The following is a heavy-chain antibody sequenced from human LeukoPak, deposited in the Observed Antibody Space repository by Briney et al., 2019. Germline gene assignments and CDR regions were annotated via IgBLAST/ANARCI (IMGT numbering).Heavy chain of an antibody. CDR1: AGSISGYC. V-gene: IGHV4-4*07. J-gene: IGHJ5*02. Sequence: SETLSLTCTVSAGSISGYCWGWIRQPAGKGLEWIGRIYSSGSSNYNPSLKSRVTMSVDTSKNQFSLNLSSVTAADTAVYYCARSSRGPYANWFDPWGQGTLVTVSS. CDR2: IYSSGSS. CDR3: ARSSRGPYANWFDP. D-gene: IGHD1-26*01.